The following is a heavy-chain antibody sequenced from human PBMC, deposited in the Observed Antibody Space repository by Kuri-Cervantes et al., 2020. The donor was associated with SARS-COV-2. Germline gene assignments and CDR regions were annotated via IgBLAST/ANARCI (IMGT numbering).Heavy chain of an antibody. CDR1: GFTFSSYS. CDR2: ISSSSSYI. V-gene: IGHV3-21*01. CDR3: ARDSIVVNAFDI. Sequence: GGSLRLSCAASGFTFSSYSMNWVRQAPGKGLEWVSSISSSSSYIYYADSVKGRFTISRDNAKNSPYLQMNSLRAEDTAVYYCARDSIVVNAFDIWGQGTMVTVSS. J-gene: IGHJ3*02. D-gene: IGHD3-22*01.